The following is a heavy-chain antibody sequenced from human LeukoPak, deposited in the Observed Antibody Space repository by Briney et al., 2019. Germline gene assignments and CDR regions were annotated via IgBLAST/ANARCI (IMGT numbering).Heavy chain of an antibody. Sequence: GGSLRLSCAASGFTFSSYAMNWVRQAPGKGLEWVSAICSNDNNTYYANSVKGRFTISRDNSKNTLSLQLNSLRAEDTAVYYCAKGTSSSCYSAPNYWGQGTLVSVSS. CDR2: ICSNDNNT. V-gene: IGHV3-23*01. CDR3: AKGTSSSCYSAPNY. D-gene: IGHD2-15*01. CDR1: GFTFSSYA. J-gene: IGHJ4*02.